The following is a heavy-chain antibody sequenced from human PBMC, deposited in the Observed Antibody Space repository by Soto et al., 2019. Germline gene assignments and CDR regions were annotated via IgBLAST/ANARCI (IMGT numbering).Heavy chain of an antibody. Sequence: IQLVQSAGEVKRPGASVKVSCKASGYTFNTFGITWVRQAPGQGLEWMGCVSGYSDKRDYSRKLQDRITLTANPTTTTTYLELRSLTSDDTAVYYCARGWGKSLGVNVFWGQGTLVTVSS. J-gene: IGHJ4*02. V-gene: IGHV1-18*01. CDR1: GYTFNTFG. CDR3: ARGWGKSLGVNVF. CDR2: VSGYSDKR. D-gene: IGHD7-27*01.